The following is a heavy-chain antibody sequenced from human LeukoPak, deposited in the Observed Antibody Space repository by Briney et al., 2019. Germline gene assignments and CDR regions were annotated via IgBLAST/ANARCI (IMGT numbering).Heavy chain of an antibody. CDR2: ISGSDGST. V-gene: IGHV3-23*01. Sequence: PGGSLRLSCAASGFTFSSYAMNWVRQAPGKGLEWVSTISGSDGSTYYADPVKGRFTISRDNSKNTLYLQMNSLRAEDTAVYYCAKSKVVAATMGRFDYWGQGTLVTVSS. CDR3: AKSKVVAATMGRFDY. J-gene: IGHJ4*02. CDR1: GFTFSSYA. D-gene: IGHD2-15*01.